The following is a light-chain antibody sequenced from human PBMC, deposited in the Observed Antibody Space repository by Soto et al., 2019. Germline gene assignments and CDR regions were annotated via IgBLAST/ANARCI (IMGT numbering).Light chain of an antibody. CDR1: QDISNY. Sequence: DMQMTQSPSSLSASVGDRVTITCQASQDISNYLNWYQHKPGKAPRLLIYGASNLETGVPSRFSGSGSGTDFTFTISSLQPDDFATYYCQQYNSYWTFGQGTKVEIK. CDR2: GAS. J-gene: IGKJ1*01. CDR3: QQYNSYWT. V-gene: IGKV1-33*01.